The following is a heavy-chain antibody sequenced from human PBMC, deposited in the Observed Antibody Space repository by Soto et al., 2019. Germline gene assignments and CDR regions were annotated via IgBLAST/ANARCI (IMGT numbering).Heavy chain of an antibody. V-gene: IGHV4-39*01. CDR3: ASSNIVVVVAATRQDAFDI. Sequence: SETLSLTCTVSGGSISSSSYYWGWIRQPPGKGLEWIGSIYYSGSTYYNPSLKSRVTISVDTSKNQFSLKLSSVTAADTAVYYCASSNIVVVVAATRQDAFDIWGQGTMVT. J-gene: IGHJ3*02. CDR2: IYYSGST. D-gene: IGHD2-15*01. CDR1: GGSISSSSYY.